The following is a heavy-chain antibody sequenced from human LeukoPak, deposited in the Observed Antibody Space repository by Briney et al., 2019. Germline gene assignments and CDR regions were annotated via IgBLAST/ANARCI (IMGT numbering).Heavy chain of an antibody. CDR1: GGTFSIYA. Sequence: SVKVSFKGSGGTFSIYAISWVRQAPGQGLEWMGGIIPIFGTYKIAREFQSTVTNTTDEPTSTAYMELSSLRSEDTAVYYCASPTGIAVAGGFDYWGQGTLVTVSS. CDR3: ASPTGIAVAGGFDY. CDR2: IIPIFGTY. J-gene: IGHJ4*02. V-gene: IGHV1-69*05. D-gene: IGHD6-19*01.